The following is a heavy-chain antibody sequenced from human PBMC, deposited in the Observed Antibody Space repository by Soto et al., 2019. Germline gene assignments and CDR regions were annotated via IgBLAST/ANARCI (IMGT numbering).Heavy chain of an antibody. D-gene: IGHD6-6*01. CDR1: GGSVSSSSYY. Sequence: SETLSLTCTVSGGSVSSSSYYWGWVRQPPGKGLEWIGSVYYSGSTYYNPSLESRVTISVDKSKNQFSLKLMSLSAADTAVYYSGRRAGLDTISYYFDYWGQGSLVTVSS. CDR2: VYYSGST. J-gene: IGHJ4*02. CDR3: GRRAGLDTISYYFDY. V-gene: IGHV4-39*01.